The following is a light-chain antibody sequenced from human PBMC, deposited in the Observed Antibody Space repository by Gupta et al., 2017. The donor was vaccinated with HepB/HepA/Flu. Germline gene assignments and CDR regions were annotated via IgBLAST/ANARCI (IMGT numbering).Light chain of an antibody. Sequence: HSSLTQSASLSGSPGQSITISCTGTSSDVGGYNYVSWYQPHPGKAPKRMMYDVSRRPSGGEDRFSGAKSGKTASLTSSGLQDEDEADYYCRSYTSSSTLVGFGGGTKLTVL. V-gene: IGLV2-14*03. CDR3: RSYTSSSTLVG. J-gene: IGLJ3*02. CDR2: DVS. CDR1: SSDVGGYNY.